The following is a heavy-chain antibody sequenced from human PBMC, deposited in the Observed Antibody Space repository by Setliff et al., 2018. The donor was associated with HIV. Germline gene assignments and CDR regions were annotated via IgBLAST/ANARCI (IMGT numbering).Heavy chain of an antibody. CDR1: GDSISSINSY. J-gene: IGHJ6*03. CDR3: ARQPSGLLYLFYYMDV. D-gene: IGHD3-3*01. CDR2: IFYSGST. V-gene: IGHV4-39*07. Sequence: SETLSLTCTVSGDSISSINSYWAWIRQPSGRGLEYVGNIFYSGSTYYSPSLKRRATISVDTAKHQFSLKLSSVTAADTAVYYCARQPSGLLYLFYYMDVWGKGTTVTVSS.